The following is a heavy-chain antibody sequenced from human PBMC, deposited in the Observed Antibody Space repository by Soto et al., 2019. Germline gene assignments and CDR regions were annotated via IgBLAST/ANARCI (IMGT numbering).Heavy chain of an antibody. Sequence: ASVKVSCKASGYTFTSYDINWVRQAPGQGLEWVGWINPTSEYTAHAQKFQGRVTLTREISTATAYMELSSLTSEDTAVYFCARQVHPLYSTDWG. V-gene: IGHV1-8*01. CDR2: INPTSEYT. J-gene: IGHJ1*01. CDR3: ARQVHPLYSTD. CDR1: GYTFTSYD. D-gene: IGHD2-15*01.